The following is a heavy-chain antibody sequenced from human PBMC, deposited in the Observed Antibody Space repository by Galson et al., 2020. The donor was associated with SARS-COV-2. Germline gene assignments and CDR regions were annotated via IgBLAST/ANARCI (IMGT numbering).Heavy chain of an antibody. D-gene: IGHD5-12*01. CDR1: GGSFSGYY. J-gene: IGHJ4*02. Sequence: SETLSLTCAVYGGSFSGYYWSWIRQPPGKGLEWIGEINHSGSTNYNPSLKSRVTISVDTSKNQFSLKLSSVTAADTAVYYCARGEKATYKKYYFDYWGQGTLVTVSS. CDR3: ARGEKATYKKYYFDY. V-gene: IGHV4-34*01. CDR2: INHSGST.